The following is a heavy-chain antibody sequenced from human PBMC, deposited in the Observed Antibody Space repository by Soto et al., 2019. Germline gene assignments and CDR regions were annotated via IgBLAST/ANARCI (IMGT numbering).Heavy chain of an antibody. CDR2: MSYDGSNK. CDR1: GFTFSSYG. Sequence: QVQLVESGGGVVQPGRSLRLSCAASGFTFSSYGMHWVRQAPGKGLEWVAVMSYDGSNKYYADSVKGRFTISRDNSKNTLYLQMNSLRAEDTAVYYCAKDGPISNIVATIGTFFDYWGQGTLVTVSS. V-gene: IGHV3-30*18. CDR3: AKDGPISNIVATIGTFFDY. D-gene: IGHD5-12*01. J-gene: IGHJ4*02.